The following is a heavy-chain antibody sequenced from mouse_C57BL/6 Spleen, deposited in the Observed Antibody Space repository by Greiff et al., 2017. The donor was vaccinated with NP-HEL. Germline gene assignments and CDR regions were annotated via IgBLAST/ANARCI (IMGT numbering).Heavy chain of an antibody. CDR2: ISYDGSN. D-gene: IGHD1-1*01. Sequence: EVKLEESGPGLVKPSQSLSLTCSVTGYSITSGYYWNWIRQFPGNKLEWMGYISYDGSNNYNPSLKNRISITRDTSKNQFFLKLNSVTTEDTATYYCARHYYGSSFAYWGQGTLVTVSA. V-gene: IGHV3-6*01. CDR1: GYSITSGYY. CDR3: ARHYYGSSFAY. J-gene: IGHJ3*01.